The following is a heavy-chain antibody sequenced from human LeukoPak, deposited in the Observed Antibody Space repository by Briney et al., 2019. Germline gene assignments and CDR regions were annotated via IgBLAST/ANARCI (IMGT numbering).Heavy chain of an antibody. V-gene: IGHV1-18*01. CDR3: ARLWPTDYDFWSGYISYYYYYMDV. D-gene: IGHD3-3*01. Sequence: ASVKVSCKASGYTFTSYGISWVRQAPGQGLEWMGWISAYNGNTNYAQKLQGRVTMTTDTSTSTAYMELRSLRSDDTAVYYCARLWPTDYDFWSGYISYYYYYMDVWGKGTTVTVSS. J-gene: IGHJ6*03. CDR2: ISAYNGNT. CDR1: GYTFTSYG.